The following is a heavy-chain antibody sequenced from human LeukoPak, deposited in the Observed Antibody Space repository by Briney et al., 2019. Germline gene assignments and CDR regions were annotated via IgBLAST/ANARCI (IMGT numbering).Heavy chain of an antibody. CDR3: ARALDY. CDR1: GGSVSSGSYY. V-gene: IGHV4-61*01. CDR2: IYYSGST. Sequence: SETLSLTCTVSGGSVSSGSYYLSWIRQPPGKGLEWIGYIYYSGSTNYNPSLKSRVTISVDTSKNQFSLKLSSVTAADTAVYYCARALDYWGQGTLVTVSS. J-gene: IGHJ4*02.